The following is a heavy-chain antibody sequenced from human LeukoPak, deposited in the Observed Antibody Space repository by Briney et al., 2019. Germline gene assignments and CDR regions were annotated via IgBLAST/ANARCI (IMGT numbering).Heavy chain of an antibody. Sequence: SVKVSYKASGGTFSSYAISWVRQAPGQGLEWMGGIIPIFGTANYAQKSQGRVTITTDESTSTAYMELSSLRSEDTAVYYCAREAGSGDLGYWGQGTLVTVSS. CDR3: AREAGSGDLGY. V-gene: IGHV1-69*05. CDR1: GGTFSSYA. CDR2: IIPIFGTA. J-gene: IGHJ4*02. D-gene: IGHD3-10*01.